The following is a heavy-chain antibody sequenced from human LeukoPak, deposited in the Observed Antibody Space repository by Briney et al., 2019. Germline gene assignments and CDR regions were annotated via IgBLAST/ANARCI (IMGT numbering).Heavy chain of an antibody. V-gene: IGHV4-30-2*01. D-gene: IGHD5-12*01. Sequence: PSQTLSLTCAVSGGSISSGGYSWSWIRQPPGKGLEWIVYIYHSGSTYYTPSLKSRVTISVDRSKNQFSLKLRSVTAADTAVYYCARDVDLDYWGQGTLVTVSS. CDR1: GGSISSGGYS. J-gene: IGHJ4*02. CDR3: ARDVDLDY. CDR2: IYHSGST.